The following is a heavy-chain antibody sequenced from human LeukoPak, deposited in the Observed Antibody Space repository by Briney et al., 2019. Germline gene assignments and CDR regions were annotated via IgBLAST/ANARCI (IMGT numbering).Heavy chain of an antibody. Sequence: GGSLRLSCAASGFTFSSYTMNWVRQAPGKGLEWVSSISSSSSYIYYADSVKGRFTISRDNAKNSQYLQMNSLTAEDTAVYYCAREIHLDYWGQGTLVTVSS. V-gene: IGHV3-21*01. CDR1: GFTFSSYT. CDR2: ISSSSSYI. J-gene: IGHJ4*02. CDR3: AREIHLDY.